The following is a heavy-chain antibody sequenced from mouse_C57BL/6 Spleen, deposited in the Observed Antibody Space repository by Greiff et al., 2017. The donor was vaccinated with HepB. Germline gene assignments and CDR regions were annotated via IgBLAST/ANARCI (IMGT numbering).Heavy chain of an antibody. CDR3: ARPFTYCGSSYWYFDV. Sequence: EVKLVESGGDLVKPGGSLKLSCAASGFTFSSYGMSWVRQTPDKRLEWVATISSGGSYTYYPDSVKGRFTISRDNAKNTLYLQMSSLKSEDTAMYYCARPFTYCGSSYWYFDVWGTGTTVTVSS. CDR2: ISSGGSYT. D-gene: IGHD1-1*01. CDR1: GFTFSSYG. V-gene: IGHV5-6*02. J-gene: IGHJ1*03.